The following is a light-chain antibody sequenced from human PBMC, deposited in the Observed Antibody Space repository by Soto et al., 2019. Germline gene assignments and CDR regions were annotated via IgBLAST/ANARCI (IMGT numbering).Light chain of an antibody. Sequence: QSALTQPASVSGSPGQSITISCTGTTSDVGGYNYVSWHQQHPGKAPKLMIHEVRYRPSGVSNRFSGSKSGNTASLTISGLQAEDEDDYYCSSYTSSGTLVFGGGTKLTVL. CDR1: TSDVGGYNY. CDR3: SSYTSSGTLV. CDR2: EVR. J-gene: IGLJ3*02. V-gene: IGLV2-14*01.